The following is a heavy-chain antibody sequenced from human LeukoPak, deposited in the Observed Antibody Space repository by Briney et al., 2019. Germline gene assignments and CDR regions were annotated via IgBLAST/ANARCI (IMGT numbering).Heavy chain of an antibody. CDR2: TNVGNGNT. V-gene: IGHV1-3*01. CDR1: AYSFTTYA. D-gene: IGHD3-22*01. Sequence: GAAGTLCFYCSAYSFTTYAKHMSCHGPAQGLELMGVTNVGNGNTKYSQKFQGRVTITRDTSASTAYMELSSLTSEDTAVYYCARGPPVRMSVNYYGLGDPWGQGTLVIVSS. CDR3: ARGPPVRMSVNYYGLGDP. J-gene: IGHJ5*02.